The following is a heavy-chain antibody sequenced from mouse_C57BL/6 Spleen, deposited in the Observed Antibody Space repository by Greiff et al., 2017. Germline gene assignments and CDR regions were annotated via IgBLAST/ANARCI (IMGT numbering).Heavy chain of an antibody. CDR1: GFPLISYA. CDR2: IWIGGGT. J-gene: IGHJ1*03. CDR3: ASYDDWYFDV. Sequence: VKLMESGPGLVAPSQSLSFTCTVSGFPLISYAISWVSQQPGKGLEWLGAIWIGGGTNYNSALKSRLSISKDNSKSQVFLKIKSLQTDDTARYYCASYDDWYFDVWGTGTTLTVSS. V-gene: IGHV2-9-1*01. D-gene: IGHD2-3*01.